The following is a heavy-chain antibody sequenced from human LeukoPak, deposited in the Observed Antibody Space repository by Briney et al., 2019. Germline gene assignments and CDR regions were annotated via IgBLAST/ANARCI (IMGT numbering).Heavy chain of an antibody. CDR1: GYTFTSYY. CDR3: ARVEIVVVMGDAFDI. CDR2: INPTGGST. D-gene: IGHD3-22*01. J-gene: IGHJ3*02. Sequence: ASVKVSCKASGYTFTSYYMHWVRQAPGQGLEWMGLINPTGGSTGYAQKFQGRVTMTTDTSTSTAYMELRSLRSDDTAVYYCARVEIVVVMGDAFDIWGQGTMVTVSS. V-gene: IGHV1-46*01.